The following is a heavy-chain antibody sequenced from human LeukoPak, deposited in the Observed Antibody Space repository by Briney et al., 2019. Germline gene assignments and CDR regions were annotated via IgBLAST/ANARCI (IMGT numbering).Heavy chain of an antibody. D-gene: IGHD6-19*01. J-gene: IGHJ5*01. CDR2: ISSNGDST. CDR1: GFTFSSYA. CDR3: ARRAPGYGSGWLDS. V-gene: IGHV3-64*01. Sequence: PGVSLRLSCAASGFTFSSYAMSWVRQAPGKGLEYVSAISSNGDSTFYANSVKGRFTISRDNSKNTLYLQMGSLRTEDMAVYYCARRAPGYGSGWLDSWGQGTLVTVSS.